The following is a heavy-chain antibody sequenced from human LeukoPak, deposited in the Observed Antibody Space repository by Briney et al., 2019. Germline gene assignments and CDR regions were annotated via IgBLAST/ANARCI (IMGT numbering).Heavy chain of an antibody. CDR3: ARVGSTMIVVVDFDY. D-gene: IGHD3-22*01. Sequence: GVSLRLSCAASGFTFSSYAMHWVRQAPGKGLEWVAVISYDGSNKYYADSVKGRFTISRDNSKNTLYLQMNSLRAEDTAVYYCARVGSTMIVVVDFDYWGQGTLVTVSS. V-gene: IGHV3-30-3*01. CDR2: ISYDGSNK. CDR1: GFTFSSYA. J-gene: IGHJ4*02.